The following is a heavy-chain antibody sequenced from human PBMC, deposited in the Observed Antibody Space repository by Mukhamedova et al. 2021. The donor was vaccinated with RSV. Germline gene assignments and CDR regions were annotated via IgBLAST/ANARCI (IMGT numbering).Heavy chain of an antibody. CDR3: PKYFYDRSWYLNWFHP. CDR2: TTDGGTT. V-gene: IGHV3-15*01. Sequence: TTDGGTTDYAAPVKGRFTISRDDSKKNTLYLQMNSLKTEDTAVYYCPKYFYDRSWYLNWFHPWGQGTLVTV. J-gene: IGHJ5*02. D-gene: IGHD3-22*01.